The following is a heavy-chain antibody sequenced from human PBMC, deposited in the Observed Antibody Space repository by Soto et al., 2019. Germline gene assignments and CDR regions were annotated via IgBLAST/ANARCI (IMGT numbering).Heavy chain of an antibody. D-gene: IGHD6-13*01. J-gene: IGHJ6*02. CDR2: ISGSGGST. Sequence: PGGSLRLSCAASGFIFSSYAMSWVRQAPGKGLEWVSAISGSGGSTYYADSVKGRFTISRDNSKNTLYLQMNSLRAEDTAVYYCAKVDKIAAAGNRGEDVWGQGTTVTVSS. V-gene: IGHV3-23*01. CDR1: GFIFSSYA. CDR3: AKVDKIAAAGNRGEDV.